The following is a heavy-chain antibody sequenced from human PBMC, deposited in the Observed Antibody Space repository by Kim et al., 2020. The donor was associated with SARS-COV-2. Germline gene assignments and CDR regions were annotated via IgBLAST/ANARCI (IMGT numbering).Heavy chain of an antibody. CDR2: LSGDEDTT. CDR3: AKCTMVRGVIMSGNTFNV. J-gene: IGHJ3*01. CDR1: TLTFGNTA. V-gene: IGHV3-23*01. D-gene: IGHD3-10*01. Sequence: GGSLRLSCEASTLTFGNTAVAWLRQAPGKGLEWVSSLSGDEDTTFYADSVRGRFSMFRDRSKYTVFLQMNGLRADDTALYYCAKCTMVRGVIMSGNTFNVWGRGTMVTVSS.